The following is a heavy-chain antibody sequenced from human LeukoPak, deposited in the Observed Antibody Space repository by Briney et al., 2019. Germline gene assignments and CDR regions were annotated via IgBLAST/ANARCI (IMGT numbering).Heavy chain of an antibody. CDR2: INPNSGGT. V-gene: IGHV1-2*02. CDR3: ARAKYYYDSSGSAFYYFDY. J-gene: IGHJ4*02. CDR1: GYTFTSYY. Sequence: ASVKVSCKASGYTFTSYYMHWVRQAPGQGLEWMGWINPNSGGTNYAQKFQGRVTMTRDTSISTAYMELSRLRSDDTAVYYCARAKYYYDSSGSAFYYFDYWGQGTLVTVSS. D-gene: IGHD3-22*01.